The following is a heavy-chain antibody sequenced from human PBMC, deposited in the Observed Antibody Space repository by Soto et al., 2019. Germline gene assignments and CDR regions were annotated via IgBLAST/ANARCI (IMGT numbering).Heavy chain of an antibody. CDR2: ISSSSSYF. D-gene: IGHD2-2*01. Sequence: EVQLVESGGGLVKPGGSLRLSCAASGFTFSTYSMNWVRQAPGKGLEWVSSISSSSSYFYYADSVKGRFTISRDNAKNSLYLQMNSLRAEDTAVYFCARDSFAIVVVPAASPGSFDIWGQGKMVTVSS. CDR3: ARDSFAIVVVPAASPGSFDI. V-gene: IGHV3-21*01. J-gene: IGHJ3*02. CDR1: GFTFSTYS.